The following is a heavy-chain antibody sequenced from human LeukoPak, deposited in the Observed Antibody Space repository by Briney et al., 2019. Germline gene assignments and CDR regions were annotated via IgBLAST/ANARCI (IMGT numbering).Heavy chain of an antibody. D-gene: IGHD3-10*01. J-gene: IGHJ3*02. CDR2: IIPILGIA. V-gene: IGHV1-69*04. CDR3: ARDVTMVSGAFDI. Sequence: ASVKVSCKASGGTFSSYAISWVRQAPGQGLEWMGRIIPILGIANYAQKFQGRVTITADKSTSTAYMELGSLRSEDTAVYYCARDVTMVSGAFDIWGQGTMVTVSS. CDR1: GGTFSSYA.